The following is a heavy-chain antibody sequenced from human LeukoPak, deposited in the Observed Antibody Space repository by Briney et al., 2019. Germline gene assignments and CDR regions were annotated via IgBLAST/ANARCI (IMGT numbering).Heavy chain of an antibody. J-gene: IGHJ4*02. Sequence: SETLSLTCTVSGGSISSYYWSWIRQPPGKGLEWIGSIYHSGSTYYNPSLKSRVTISVDTSKNQFSLKLSSVTAADTAVYYCARDVADYGDTGYFDYWGQGTLVTVSS. CDR3: ARDVADYGDTGYFDY. CDR1: GGSISSYY. D-gene: IGHD4-17*01. CDR2: IYHSGST. V-gene: IGHV4-38-2*02.